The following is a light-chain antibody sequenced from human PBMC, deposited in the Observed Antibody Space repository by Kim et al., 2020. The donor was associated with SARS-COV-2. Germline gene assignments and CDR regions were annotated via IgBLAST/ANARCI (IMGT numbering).Light chain of an antibody. J-gene: IGLJ3*02. CDR3: LAWDSSLTAWV. CDR1: NNNVGNEG. CDR2: RNN. Sequence: QAGLTQPPSVSKGLRQTATLTCTGNNNNVGNEGAAWLQQHQGHPPKLLSYRNNNRPSGISERLSASRSGNTASLTITGLQPEDEADYYCLAWDSSLTAWVFGGGTQLTV. V-gene: IGLV10-54*01.